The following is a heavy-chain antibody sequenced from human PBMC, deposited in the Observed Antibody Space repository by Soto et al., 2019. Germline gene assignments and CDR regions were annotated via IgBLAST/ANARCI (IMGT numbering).Heavy chain of an antibody. V-gene: IGHV5-10-1*01. CDR1: GYSFTSYW. Sequence: GESLKISCKGSGYSFTSYWISWVRQMPGKGLEWMGRIDPSDSYTNYSPSFQGHVTISADKSISTAYLQWSSLKASDTGMYYCARPVGGSYYYYYYGMDVWGQGTQVTVSS. J-gene: IGHJ6*02. D-gene: IGHD1-26*01. CDR3: ARPVGGSYYYYYYGMDV. CDR2: IDPSDSYT.